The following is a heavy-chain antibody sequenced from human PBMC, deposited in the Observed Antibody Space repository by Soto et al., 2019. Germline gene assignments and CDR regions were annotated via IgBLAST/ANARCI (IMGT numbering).Heavy chain of an antibody. D-gene: IGHD5-18*01. J-gene: IGHJ3*01. V-gene: IGHV4-30-4*01. Sequence: QVQLQESGPGLVKPSQTLSLACTVSGGSVGSGEYYYSWIRQPPGKGLEWIGYIYDSGITNYTPSLIGRFTMSLDRSNNQVSLKLSSVTAADTAVYFCARDVAHGYTENVWGQGTMVTVSS. CDR3: ARDVAHGYTENV. CDR1: GGSVGSGEYY. CDR2: IYDSGIT.